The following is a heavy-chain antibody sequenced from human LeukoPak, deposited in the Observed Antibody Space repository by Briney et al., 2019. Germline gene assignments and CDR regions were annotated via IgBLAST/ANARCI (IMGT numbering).Heavy chain of an antibody. D-gene: IGHD3-22*01. J-gene: IGHJ4*02. CDR2: ISDSGYST. CDR3: AKPYYDSSGYSFYFDY. Sequence: PGGSLRLSCAASGFTFSSYAMSWVRQAPGKGLEWVSGISDSGYSTYYADSVEGRFTISRDNSKNTLYLQMNSLRAEDTAVYYCAKPYYDSSGYSFYFDYWGQGTLVTVSS. CDR1: GFTFSSYA. V-gene: IGHV3-23*01.